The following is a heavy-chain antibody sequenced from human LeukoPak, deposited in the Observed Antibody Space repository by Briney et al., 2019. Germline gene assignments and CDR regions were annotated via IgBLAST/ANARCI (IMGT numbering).Heavy chain of an antibody. J-gene: IGHJ6*02. D-gene: IGHD3-10*01. CDR1: GFTFDDYA. CDR2: ISWNSGSI. Sequence: TGGSLRLSCAASGFTFDDYAMHWVRQAPGKGLEWVSGISWNSGSIGYADSVKGRFTISRDNAKNSLYLHMNSLRAEDTALYYCAKDYGSGSDYYYYGMDVWGQGTTVTVSS. CDR3: AKDYGSGSDYYYYGMDV. V-gene: IGHV3-9*01.